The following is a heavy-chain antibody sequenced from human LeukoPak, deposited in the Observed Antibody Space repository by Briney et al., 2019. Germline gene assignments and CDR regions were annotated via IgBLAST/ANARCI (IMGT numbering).Heavy chain of an antibody. Sequence: SETLSLTCTVSGGSISSGPYYWGWIRQPPGKGLEWIGNIYYGENTYYNPSLKSRVTISIDTSKNQFSLKLSSVTAADTAVYYCARRYYYGSGTSPWGQGTLVTVSS. CDR3: ARRYYYGSGTSP. V-gene: IGHV4-39*01. D-gene: IGHD3-10*01. J-gene: IGHJ4*02. CDR2: IYYGENT. CDR1: GGSISSGPYY.